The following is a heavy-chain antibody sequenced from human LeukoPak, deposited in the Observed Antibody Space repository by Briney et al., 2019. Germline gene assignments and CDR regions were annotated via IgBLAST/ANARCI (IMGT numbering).Heavy chain of an antibody. CDR3: ARHRRYYGSGTYYSDFDS. Sequence: PSETLSLTCTVSGGSISTSDYYWGWICQPPGKGLEWIGSVFYSGSTYYNPSLKSPVTISADMSKNYFSLRLSSVTAADTATYYCARHRRYYGSGTYYSDFDSWGQGILVTVSS. CDR2: VFYSGST. J-gene: IGHJ4*02. V-gene: IGHV4-39*01. D-gene: IGHD3-10*01. CDR1: GGSISTSDYY.